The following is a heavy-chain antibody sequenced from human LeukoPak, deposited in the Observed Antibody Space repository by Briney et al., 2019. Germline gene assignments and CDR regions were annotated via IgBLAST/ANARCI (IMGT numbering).Heavy chain of an antibody. CDR1: GFTFDDYA. J-gene: IGHJ4*02. CDR3: AKDRGYSYGLFDY. CDR2: ISWNSGSI. Sequence: GGSLRLSCAASGFTFDDYAMHWVRHAPGKGLEWVSGISWNSGSIGYADSVKGRFTISRDNAKNSLYLQMNSLRAEDTALYYCAKDRGYSYGLFDYWGQGTLVTVSS. D-gene: IGHD5-18*01. V-gene: IGHV3-9*01.